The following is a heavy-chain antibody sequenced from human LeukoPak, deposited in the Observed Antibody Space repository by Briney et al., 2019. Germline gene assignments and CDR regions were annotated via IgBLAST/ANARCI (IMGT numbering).Heavy chain of an antibody. J-gene: IGHJ4*02. D-gene: IGHD5-12*01. Sequence: SETLSLTCAVYGGSFSGYYWSWIRQPPGKGLEWIGEINHSGSTNYNPSLKSRVTISVDTSKNQFSLKLSSVTAADTAVYYCARVNIGVDYWGQGTLVTVSS. V-gene: IGHV4-34*01. CDR2: INHSGST. CDR1: GGSFSGYY. CDR3: ARVNIGVDY.